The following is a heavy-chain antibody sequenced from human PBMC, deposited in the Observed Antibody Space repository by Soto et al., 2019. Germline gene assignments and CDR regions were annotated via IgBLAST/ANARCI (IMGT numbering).Heavy chain of an antibody. CDR3: LQERYGQPWLEDYVLDV. CDR1: GFTFSSYG. Sequence: QVQLVESGGGVVQSGRYLSLSCAASGFTFSSYGIQWVRQATGKGLEWVALSSDDGSNKYYADSVKGLFTTPSDKSKNTLYLERNSLRPEETAVDYCLQERYGQPWLEDYVLDVWWQGTTVTVSS. V-gene: IGHV3-30*03. J-gene: IGHJ6*01. D-gene: IGHD5-18*01. CDR2: SSDDGSNK.